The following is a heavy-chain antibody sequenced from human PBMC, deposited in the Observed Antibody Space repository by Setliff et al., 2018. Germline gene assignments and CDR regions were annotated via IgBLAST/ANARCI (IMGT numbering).Heavy chain of an antibody. J-gene: IGHJ4*02. D-gene: IGHD3-22*01. CDR3: TRQGRKSDSRGYYYWTDFDY. V-gene: IGHV4-39*01. Sequence: SETLSLTCTVSAGSISSSSYYWGWIRQPPGKGLEWIATIHYSGSTYYNPSLKSRVTTSVDTSKNQFSLKLSSVTAADTAVYYCTRQGRKSDSRGYYYWTDFDYWGQGALVTVSS. CDR1: AGSISSSSYY. CDR2: IHYSGST.